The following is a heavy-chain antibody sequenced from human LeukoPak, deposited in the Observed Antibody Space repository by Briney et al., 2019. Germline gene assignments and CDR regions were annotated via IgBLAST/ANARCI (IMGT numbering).Heavy chain of an antibody. V-gene: IGHV1-24*01. J-gene: IGHJ4*02. CDR1: GASLSETS. Sequence: ASVKVSCKVSGASLSETSIHWVRQAPGQWLEWMGGFDPEDGESIFAQSFQGRFSMTEDTSTGTAYMELRSLRLQDTAVYYCATADKWEPLDYWGQGTLVTVSS. CDR3: ATADKWEPLDY. D-gene: IGHD1-26*01. CDR2: FDPEDGES.